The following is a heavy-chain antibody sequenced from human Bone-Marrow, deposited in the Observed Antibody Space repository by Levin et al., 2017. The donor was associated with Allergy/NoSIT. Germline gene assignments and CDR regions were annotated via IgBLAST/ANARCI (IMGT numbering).Heavy chain of an antibody. Sequence: GGSLRLSCAVSGFKISDNAMHWVRQAPGKGLEWVAFISFQGTNLYYADSVRGRFTISRDISKNIVFLQMNSLTQRDTGVYYCARDMMPPSTWPRSALDVWGQGTTVTVSS. V-gene: IGHV3-30-3*01. CDR2: ISFQGTNL. CDR1: GFKISDNA. J-gene: IGHJ6*02. CDR3: ARDMMPPSTWPRSALDV. D-gene: IGHD2-2*01.